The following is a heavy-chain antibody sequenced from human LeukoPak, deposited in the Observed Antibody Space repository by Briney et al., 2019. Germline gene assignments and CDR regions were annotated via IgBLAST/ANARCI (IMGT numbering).Heavy chain of an antibody. CDR2: IYYSGST. V-gene: IGHV4-30-4*01. CDR1: GGSISSGDYY. J-gene: IGHJ3*02. CDR3: PRNGGYNGSGSYNKSAFDI. D-gene: IGHD3-10*01. Sequence: PSETLSLTCTVSGGSISSGDYYWSWIRQPPGKGLEWIGYIYYSGSTYYSPSLKSRVSISGDTSKNQFSLRLSSVTAADTAVYYCPRNGGYNGSGSYNKSAFDIWGQATMVTAAS.